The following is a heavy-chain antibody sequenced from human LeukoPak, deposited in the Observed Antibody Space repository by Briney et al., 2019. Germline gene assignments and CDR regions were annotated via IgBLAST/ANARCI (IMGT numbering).Heavy chain of an antibody. CDR1: GYTFTRYG. CDR3: ARDLAAVAGTRTPNWFDP. Sequence: ASVKVSCKASGYTFTRYGFSWVRQAPGQGLEWMGWISPYNGKTNYAQKFQGRVTMTTDTSTSTAYMELRSLRSDDTAVYYCARDLAAVAGTRTPNWFDPWGQGTLVTVSS. J-gene: IGHJ5*02. V-gene: IGHV1-18*01. D-gene: IGHD6-19*01. CDR2: ISPYNGKT.